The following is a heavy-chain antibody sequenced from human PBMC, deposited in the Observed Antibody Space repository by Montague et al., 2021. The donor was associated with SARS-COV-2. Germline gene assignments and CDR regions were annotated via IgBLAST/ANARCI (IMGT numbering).Heavy chain of an antibody. Sequence: TLSLTCTVSGGSINSGGYYWSWIRQPPGKGLEWIGYIYYSGSTYYNPSLKSRLTISVDTSKNQFSLKLSPVTAADTAVYYCARVHFVSSGWYPDAFDIWGQGTMGTVSS. D-gene: IGHD6-19*01. J-gene: IGHJ3*02. V-gene: IGHV4-31*03. CDR1: GGSINSGGYY. CDR2: IYYSGST. CDR3: ARVHFVSSGWYPDAFDI.